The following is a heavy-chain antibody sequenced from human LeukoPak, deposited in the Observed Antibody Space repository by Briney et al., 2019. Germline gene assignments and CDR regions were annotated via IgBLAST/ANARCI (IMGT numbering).Heavy chain of an antibody. Sequence: GGSLRLSCAASGFTFDDYAMHWVRQAPGKGLDWVSGISWNSGSIGYADSVKGRFTISRDNAKNSLYLQMNSLRAEDMALYYCAKASIAVAGPAYFDYWGQGTLVTVSS. CDR2: ISWNSGSI. CDR1: GFTFDDYA. CDR3: AKASIAVAGPAYFDY. J-gene: IGHJ4*02. V-gene: IGHV3-9*03. D-gene: IGHD6-19*01.